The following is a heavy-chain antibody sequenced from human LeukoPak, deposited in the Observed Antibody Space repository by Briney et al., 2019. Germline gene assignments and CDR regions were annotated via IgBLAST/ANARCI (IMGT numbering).Heavy chain of an antibody. CDR2: INPSGGST. CDR1: GYTFTSYY. Sequence: ASVKVSCKASGYTFTSYYMHWVRQAPGQGLEWMGIINPSGGSTSYAQKFQERVTITRDMSTSTAYMELSSLRSEDTAVYYCAAAPFPVGYDSSGYYVGYYYMDVWGKGTTVTVSS. J-gene: IGHJ6*03. CDR3: AAAPFPVGYDSSGYYVGYYYMDV. V-gene: IGHV1-46*01. D-gene: IGHD3-22*01.